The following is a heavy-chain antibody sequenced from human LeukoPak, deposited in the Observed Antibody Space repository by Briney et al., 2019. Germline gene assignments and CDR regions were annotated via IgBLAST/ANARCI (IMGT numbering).Heavy chain of an antibody. Sequence: KSSETLSLTCTVSGGSISSSSYYWGWIRQPPGKGLEWIGSIYYSGSTYYNPSLKSRVTISVDTSKNQFSLKLSSVTAADTAVYYCARSTRFLYGSGSYYRMDYFDYWGQGTLVTVSS. CDR1: GGSISSSSYY. J-gene: IGHJ4*02. D-gene: IGHD3-10*01. CDR3: ARSTRFLYGSGSYYRMDYFDY. CDR2: IYYSGST. V-gene: IGHV4-39*01.